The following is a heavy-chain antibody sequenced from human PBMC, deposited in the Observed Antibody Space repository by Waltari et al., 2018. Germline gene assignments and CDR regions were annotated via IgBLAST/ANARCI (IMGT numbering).Heavy chain of an antibody. CDR1: GFTFSSYS. V-gene: IGHV3-48*04. Sequence: EVQLVESGGGLVQPGGSLRLSCAASGFTFSSYSMNWVRQAPGKGLEWVSYISSSSTIYYADSVKGRFTISRDNAKNSLYLQMNSLRAEDTAVYYCARSPDYDFWSGYPYFDYWGQGTLVTVSS. CDR3: ARSPDYDFWSGYPYFDY. J-gene: IGHJ4*02. D-gene: IGHD3-3*01. CDR2: ISSSSTI.